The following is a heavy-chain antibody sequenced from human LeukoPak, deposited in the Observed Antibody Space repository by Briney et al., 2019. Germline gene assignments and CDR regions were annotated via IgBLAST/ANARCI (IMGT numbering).Heavy chain of an antibody. CDR3: ARGYSYGYNY. V-gene: IGHV3-48*01. CDR2: ISSSSRII. D-gene: IGHD5-18*01. Sequence: GGSLRLSCAASGFTFSNYDMNWVRQAPGKGLEWVSYISSSSRIIYYADSLKGRFTISRDNAKNSLYLQLNSLRADDTAVYYCARGYSYGYNYWGQGTLVTVPS. J-gene: IGHJ4*02. CDR1: GFTFSNYD.